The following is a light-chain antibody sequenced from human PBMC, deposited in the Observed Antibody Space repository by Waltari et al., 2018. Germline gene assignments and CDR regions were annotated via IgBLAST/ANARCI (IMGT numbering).Light chain of an antibody. CDR3: QQGSVLPLT. CDR2: DTS. Sequence: EIVLTQSPATLSLSAGERATLSCRASQSVFNYLAWYQQKPGQAPRLLIYDTSKRATGIPARFSGSGSGTDFTRTISNLEAEDFALYFCQQGSVLPLTFGGGTKVDIK. J-gene: IGKJ4*01. V-gene: IGKV3-11*01. CDR1: QSVFNY.